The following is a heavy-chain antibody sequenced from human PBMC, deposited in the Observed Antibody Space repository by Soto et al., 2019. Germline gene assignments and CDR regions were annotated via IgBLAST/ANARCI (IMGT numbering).Heavy chain of an antibody. CDR1: GFTFTSSA. Sequence: SVKVSCXASGFTFTSSAVQWVRQARGQRLEWIGWIVVGSGNTNYAQKFQGRVTMTRDTSTSTVYMELRSLRSEDTAVYYCARDVLAGVEYYDSSGGNYAFAIWGQGTMVTVSS. CDR2: IVVGSGNT. V-gene: IGHV1-58*01. CDR3: ARDVLAGVEYYDSSGGNYAFAI. D-gene: IGHD3-22*01. J-gene: IGHJ3*02.